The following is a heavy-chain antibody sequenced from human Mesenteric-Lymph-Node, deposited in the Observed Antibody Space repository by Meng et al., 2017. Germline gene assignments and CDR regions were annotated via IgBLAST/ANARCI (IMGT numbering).Heavy chain of an antibody. CDR2: IYYSGNT. D-gene: IGHD5-12*01. V-gene: IGHV4-59*12. Sequence: VQLKVWGPGLGKHSETLSLTYTVSVGSIKSYYWSWIRQPPGKGLEWIGYIYYSGNTYYNPSLKSRIAISLDTSKNQFSLNLNSVTAADAAVYYCARDSPGGYGYFDSWGQGTLVTVSS. CDR3: ARDSPGGYGYFDS. J-gene: IGHJ4*02. CDR1: VGSIKSYY.